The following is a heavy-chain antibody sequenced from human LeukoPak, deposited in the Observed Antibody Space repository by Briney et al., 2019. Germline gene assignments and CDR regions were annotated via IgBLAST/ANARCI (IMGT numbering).Heavy chain of an antibody. CDR2: IYHSGST. V-gene: IGHV4-34*01. Sequence: SETLSLTCAVYGGSFSGYYWSWIRQPPGKGLEWIGEIYHSGSTNYNPSLKSRVTISVDKSKNQFSLKLSSVTAADTAVYYCARIVATIGSFDYWGQGTLVTVSS. CDR3: ARIVATIGSFDY. CDR1: GGSFSGYY. J-gene: IGHJ4*02. D-gene: IGHD5-12*01.